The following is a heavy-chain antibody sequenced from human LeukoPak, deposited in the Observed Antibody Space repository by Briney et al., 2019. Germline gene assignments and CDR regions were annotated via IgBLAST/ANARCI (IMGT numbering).Heavy chain of an antibody. CDR2: IIPILGIA. CDR1: GGTFSSYA. Sequence: GASVKVSCKASGGTFSSYAITWVRQAPGQGIEWMGRIIPILGIANYAQKFQGRVTIIADKSTSTAYMELSSLRSEDTAVYYCARDLYSGHEGNAFDIWGQGTMVTVSS. J-gene: IGHJ3*02. D-gene: IGHD5-12*01. CDR3: ARDLYSGHEGNAFDI. V-gene: IGHV1-69*04.